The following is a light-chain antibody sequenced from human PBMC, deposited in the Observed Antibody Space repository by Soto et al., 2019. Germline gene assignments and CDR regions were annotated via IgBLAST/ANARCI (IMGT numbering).Light chain of an antibody. CDR1: QGISNY. J-gene: IGKJ4*01. CDR3: QKYNRAPALT. CDR2: AAS. Sequence: DIQMTQSPSSLSASVGDRVTITCRASQGISNYLAWYQQKPGKVPKLLIYAASTLQSGVPSRFSGSGSRTDFTLTISSLQPEDVATYYCQKYNRAPALTFGGGTKVEIK. V-gene: IGKV1-27*01.